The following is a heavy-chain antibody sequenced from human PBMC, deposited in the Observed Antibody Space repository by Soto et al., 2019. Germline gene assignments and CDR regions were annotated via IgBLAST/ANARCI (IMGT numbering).Heavy chain of an antibody. CDR1: GFTFSSYS. CDR3: ARDKYPRLPGTYYYDSSGYVDY. Sequence: GGSLRLSCAASGFTFSSYSMNWVRQAPGKGLEWVSSISSSSSYIYYADSVKGRFTISRDNAKNSLYLQMNSLRAEDTAVYYCARDKYPRLPGTYYYDSSGYVDYWGQGTLVTVSS. CDR2: ISSSSSYI. J-gene: IGHJ4*02. D-gene: IGHD3-22*01. V-gene: IGHV3-21*01.